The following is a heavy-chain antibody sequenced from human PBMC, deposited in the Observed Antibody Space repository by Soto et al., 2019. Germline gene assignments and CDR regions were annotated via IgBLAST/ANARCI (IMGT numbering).Heavy chain of an antibody. J-gene: IGHJ4*02. D-gene: IGHD3-22*01. CDR1: GYTFTSYG. CDR3: ARDVYYYDSSGYHHFDY. V-gene: IGHV1-18*01. Sequence: ASVKVSCKASGYTFTSYGISWVRQAPGQGLEWMGWISAYNGNTNYAQKLQGRVTMTTDTSTSTAYMELRSLGSDDTAVYYCARDVYYYDSSGYHHFDYWGQGTLVTVSS. CDR2: ISAYNGNT.